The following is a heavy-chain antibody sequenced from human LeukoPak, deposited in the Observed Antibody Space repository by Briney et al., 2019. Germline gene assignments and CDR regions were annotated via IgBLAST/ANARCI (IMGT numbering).Heavy chain of an antibody. D-gene: IGHD6-19*01. CDR1: GYTFTGYY. J-gene: IGHJ4*02. Sequence: ASVKVSCTASGYTFTGYYMHWVRQAPGQGLEWMGRINPNSGGTNYAQKFQGRVTMTRDTSISTAYMELSRLRSDDTAVYYCAREGIAVAGHFDYWGQGTLVTVSS. CDR3: AREGIAVAGHFDY. V-gene: IGHV1-2*06. CDR2: INPNSGGT.